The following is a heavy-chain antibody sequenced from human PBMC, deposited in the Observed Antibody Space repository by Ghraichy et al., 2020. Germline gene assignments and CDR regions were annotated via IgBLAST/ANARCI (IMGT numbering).Heavy chain of an antibody. CDR3: ARSPGFLEWLLFLEGNYYYYYMDV. D-gene: IGHD3-3*01. CDR1: GFTFSSYW. Sequence: GGSLRLSCAASGFTFSSYWMSWVRQAPGKGLEWVANIKQDGSEKYYVDSVKGRFTISRDNAKNSLYLQMNSLRAEDTAVYYCARSPGFLEWLLFLEGNYYYYYMDVWGKGTTVTVSS. V-gene: IGHV3-7*03. J-gene: IGHJ6*03. CDR2: IKQDGSEK.